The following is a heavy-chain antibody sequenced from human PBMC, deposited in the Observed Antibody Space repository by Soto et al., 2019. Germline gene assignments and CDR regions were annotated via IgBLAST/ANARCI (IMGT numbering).Heavy chain of an antibody. CDR1: GFSLRDYY. CDR3: TRDPRMTDF. J-gene: IGHJ4*02. Sequence: GGSLRLSCAASGFSLRDYYMPWIRQAPGKGLELLSYISPGGDIIKYADPVKGRFIISRDNAKNSLYLHMNSLRAEDTAVYYCTRDPRMTDFWGQGTLVTVSS. V-gene: IGHV3-11*01. CDR2: ISPGGDII.